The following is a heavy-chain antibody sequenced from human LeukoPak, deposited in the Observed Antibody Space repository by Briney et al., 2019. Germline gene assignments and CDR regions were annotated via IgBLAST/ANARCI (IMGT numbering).Heavy chain of an antibody. D-gene: IGHD6-13*01. CDR2: ISGGGHNT. V-gene: IGHV3-23*01. J-gene: IGHJ4*02. Sequence: GGSLRLSCAASGFTFSSYAMSWVRQAPGQGLEWVSVISGGGHNTYYADSVKGRFTISRDNSRNTLYLQMNSLRAEDTAVYYCAKDRSSWYYPFDYWGQGTLVTVSS. CDR1: GFTFSSYA. CDR3: AKDRSSWYYPFDY.